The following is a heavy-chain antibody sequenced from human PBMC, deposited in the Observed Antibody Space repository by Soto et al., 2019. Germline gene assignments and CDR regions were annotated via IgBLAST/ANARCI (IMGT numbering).Heavy chain of an antibody. CDR3: ANRHPVAGYFDL. Sequence: QVQLQESGPGLVKPSQTLSLICTVFGGSISSGGYYWGWIRQHPGKDLEWIGYIYYSGSTYYNPSLQSRVAISLDTSQNQFSLRLTSVTAADTAVYYCANRHPVAGYFDLWGQGTLVTVSS. V-gene: IGHV4-31*03. D-gene: IGHD6-19*01. CDR1: GGSISSGGYY. CDR2: IYYSGST. J-gene: IGHJ4*02.